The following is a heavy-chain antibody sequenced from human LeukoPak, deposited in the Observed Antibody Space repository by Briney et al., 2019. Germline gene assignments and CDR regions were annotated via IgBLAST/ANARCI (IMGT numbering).Heavy chain of an antibody. Sequence: PGGSLRLSCAASGFTFSNAWLNWVRQAPGKGLEWVGHIKSKTDGGTTDYAAPVKGRFTISRDDSKNTLFLQMNSLKTEDTAVYYCTLPWGSGSYYDYWGQGALVTVSS. V-gene: IGHV3-15*01. CDR3: TLPWGSGSYYDY. J-gene: IGHJ4*02. D-gene: IGHD3-10*01. CDR1: GFTFSNAW. CDR2: IKSKTDGGTT.